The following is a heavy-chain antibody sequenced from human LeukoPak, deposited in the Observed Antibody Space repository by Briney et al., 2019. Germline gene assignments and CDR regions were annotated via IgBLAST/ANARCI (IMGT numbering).Heavy chain of an antibody. CDR1: GGSISSSSYY. D-gene: IGHD2-2*02. CDR3: ARDVFRCSTSCYIPMGY. V-gene: IGHV4-39*07. J-gene: IGHJ4*02. Sequence: SETLSLTCTVSGGSISSSSYYWGWIRQPPGKGLEWIGNIYYSGDTYYNPSLKSRVTISVDTSKNQFSVNLSSVTAADTAVYYCARDVFRCSTSCYIPMGYWGQGTLVTVSS. CDR2: IYYSGDT.